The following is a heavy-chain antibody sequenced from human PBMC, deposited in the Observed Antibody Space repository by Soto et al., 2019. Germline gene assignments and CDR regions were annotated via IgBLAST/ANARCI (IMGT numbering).Heavy chain of an antibody. V-gene: IGHV3-15*07. Sequence: GGSLRLSCAASGFTFSNAWMNWVRQAPGKGLEWVGRIKSKTDGGTTDYAAPVKGRFTISRDDSTNTLYLQMNSLKTEDTAVYYCTTPYYGSGLNLDYYYYGMDVWGQGTTVTVSS. CDR2: IKSKTDGGTT. CDR3: TTPYYGSGLNLDYYYYGMDV. CDR1: GFTFSNAW. J-gene: IGHJ6*02. D-gene: IGHD3-10*01.